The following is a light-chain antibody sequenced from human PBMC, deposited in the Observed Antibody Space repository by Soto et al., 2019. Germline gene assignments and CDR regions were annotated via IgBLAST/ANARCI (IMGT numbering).Light chain of an antibody. CDR3: QQYYSTPRT. CDR1: QSVLYSSNNKNY. Sequence: DIVMTQSPDSLAVSLGERATINCKSSQSVLYSSNNKNYLAWYQQKPGQPPKLLIYWASTRESGVPDGFSGSGSGTVFTLTISSLQAEDVAVYYCQQYYSTPRTFGQGTKVEIK. CDR2: WAS. V-gene: IGKV4-1*01. J-gene: IGKJ1*01.